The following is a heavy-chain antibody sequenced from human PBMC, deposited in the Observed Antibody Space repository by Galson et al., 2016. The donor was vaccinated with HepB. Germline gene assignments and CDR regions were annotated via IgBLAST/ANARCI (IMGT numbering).Heavy chain of an antibody. CDR2: LDHTGDIT. D-gene: IGHD2-15*01. J-gene: IGHJ4*02. V-gene: IGHV3-23*01. CDR1: GFTFSSYT. CDR3: TKIGSGYFEY. Sequence: RLSCAASGFTFSSYTMSWVRQAPGEGLEWVSILDHTGDITYYADSVKGRFTISRDNSKNRMYLQMNSLRAEDTASYYCTKIGSGYFEYWGRGTLVTVSS.